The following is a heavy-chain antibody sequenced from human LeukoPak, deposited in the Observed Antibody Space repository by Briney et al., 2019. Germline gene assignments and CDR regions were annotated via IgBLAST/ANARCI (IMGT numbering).Heavy chain of an antibody. V-gene: IGHV3-23*01. D-gene: IGHD1-26*01. CDR3: AKDQTAKVGATLDY. Sequence: GASRRLSCAASGFTFSSYAMSWVRQAPGKGLEWVSAISGSGGSTYYADSVKGRFTISRDNSKNTLYLQMNSLRAEDTAVYYCAKDQTAKVGATLDYWGQGTLVTVSS. CDR1: GFTFSSYA. CDR2: ISGSGGST. J-gene: IGHJ4*02.